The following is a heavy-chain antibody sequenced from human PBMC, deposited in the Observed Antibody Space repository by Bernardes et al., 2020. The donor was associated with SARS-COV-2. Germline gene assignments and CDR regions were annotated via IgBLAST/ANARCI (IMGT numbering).Heavy chain of an antibody. J-gene: IGHJ6*02. CDR3: ARDLPGGYSQTVKGFNFYDYGMDV. V-gene: IGHV3-48*01. CDR1: EFTFSVYA. D-gene: IGHD5-18*01. CDR2: ISSSSSHI. Sequence: GGSLRLSCSASEFTFSVYAMHWVRQAPGKGLEWVSYISSSSSHIYYADSVKGRFTISRDNAKNSLFLQMNSLRAEDTAVYYCARDLPGGYSQTVKGFNFYDYGMDVWGQGTTVTVSS.